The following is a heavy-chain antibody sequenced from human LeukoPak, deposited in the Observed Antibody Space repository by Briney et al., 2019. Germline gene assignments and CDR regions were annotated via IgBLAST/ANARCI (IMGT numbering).Heavy chain of an antibody. CDR2: IIPILGIA. CDR1: GATFSSYA. Sequence: SVNLSCNASGATFSSYAISWVRQAPRQGLEWMGRIIPILGIANYAQKFQCRVTITADKSTSTAYMELSSLRSEDTAVYYCARCPRDCSGGSGYENWFDPWGQGTLVTVSS. CDR3: ARCPRDCSGGSGYENWFDP. J-gene: IGHJ5*02. D-gene: IGHD2-15*01. V-gene: IGHV1-69*04.